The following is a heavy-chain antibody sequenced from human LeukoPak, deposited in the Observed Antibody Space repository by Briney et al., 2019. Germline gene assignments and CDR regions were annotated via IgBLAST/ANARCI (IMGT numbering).Heavy chain of an antibody. CDR3: ARGYSSSWYD. V-gene: IGHV3-53*01. J-gene: IGHJ4*02. Sequence: GGSLRLSCAASGFTVSSNYVSWVRRAPGKGLEWVSVIFSGGTTYYADSVKDRFTISRDNSKNTLYLQMNSLRAEDTAMYYCARGYSSSWYDWGQGTLVTVSS. CDR2: IFSGGTT. D-gene: IGHD6-13*01. CDR1: GFTVSSNY.